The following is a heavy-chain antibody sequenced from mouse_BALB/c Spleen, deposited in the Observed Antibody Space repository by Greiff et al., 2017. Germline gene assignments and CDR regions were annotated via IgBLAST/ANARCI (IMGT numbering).Heavy chain of an antibody. CDR3: ARHKGYFDV. V-gene: IGHV5-12-2*01. Sequence: EVKVVESGGGLVQPGGSLKLSCAASGFTFSSYTMSWVRQTPEKRLEWVAYISNGGGSTYYPDTVKGRFTISRDNAKNTLYLQMSSLKSEDTAMYYCARHKGYFDVWGAGTTVTVSS. CDR1: GFTFSSYT. J-gene: IGHJ1*01. CDR2: ISNGGGST.